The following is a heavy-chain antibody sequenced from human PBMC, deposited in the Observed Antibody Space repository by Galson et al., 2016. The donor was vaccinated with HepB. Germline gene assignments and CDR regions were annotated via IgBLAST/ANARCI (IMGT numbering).Heavy chain of an antibody. CDR1: GFTFSIYD. D-gene: IGHD5-12*01. CDR3: ARDGGYSGYDAYGLDV. V-gene: IGHV3-13*01. CDR2: IGTAGNT. J-gene: IGHJ6*04. Sequence: SLRLSCAASGFTFSIYDMHWVRQAPGSGLEWGSVIGTAGNTYYAASVKGRFTISREDAKNSLFLQMNSLTVGDTAVYYCARDGGYSGYDAYGLDVWGKGTTVTVSS.